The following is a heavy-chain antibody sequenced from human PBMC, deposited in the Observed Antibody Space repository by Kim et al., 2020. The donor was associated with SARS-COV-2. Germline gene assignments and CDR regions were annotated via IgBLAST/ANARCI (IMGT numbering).Heavy chain of an antibody. D-gene: IGHD2-2*02. J-gene: IGHJ4*02. CDR1: GYTFSDFG. Sequence: ASVKVSCKTSGYTFSDFGITWVRQVPGQGLEWMGWISTYNGNTNYVQKLQGRLTMAADTSTSTSYMELSSLTSDDTAVYFCARGAISSTGRLDYWGQGTLVTASS. CDR2: ISTYNGNT. V-gene: IGHV1-18*01. CDR3: ARGAISSTGRLDY.